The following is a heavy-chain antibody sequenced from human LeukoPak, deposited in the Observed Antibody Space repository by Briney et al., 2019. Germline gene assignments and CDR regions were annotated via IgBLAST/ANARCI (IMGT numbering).Heavy chain of an antibody. CDR2: IYYSGST. CDR3: ARLETAGPFDY. D-gene: IGHD6-13*01. Sequence: PSETLSLTCTVSAYSISSGYYWGWIRQPPGKGLEWIGSIYYSGSTYYNPSLKSRVTISVDTSKNQFSLKLSSVTAADTAVYYCARLETAGPFDYWGQGTLVTVSS. V-gene: IGHV4-38-2*02. J-gene: IGHJ4*02. CDR1: AYSISSGYY.